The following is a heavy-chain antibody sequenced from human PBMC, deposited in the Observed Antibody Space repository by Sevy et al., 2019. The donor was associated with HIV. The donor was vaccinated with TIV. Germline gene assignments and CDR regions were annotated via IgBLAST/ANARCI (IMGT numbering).Heavy chain of an antibody. CDR2: IRFDGSNK. CDR1: GFIFSSYE. Sequence: RGSLRLSCAASGFIFSSYEMHWVRQAPGKGLEWVAFIRFDGSNKYYEDSVKGRFTISRDNSKNTLYLQMNSLRAEDTAVYYCARDRTSGTTRDFDYWGQGTLVTVSS. CDR3: ARDRTSGTTRDFDY. J-gene: IGHJ4*02. V-gene: IGHV3-30*02. D-gene: IGHD1-7*01.